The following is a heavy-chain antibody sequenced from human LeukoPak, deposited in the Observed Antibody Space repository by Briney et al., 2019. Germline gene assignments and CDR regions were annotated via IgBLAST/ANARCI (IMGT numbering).Heavy chain of an antibody. V-gene: IGHV3-74*01. D-gene: IGHD5-24*01. CDR1: GFTFSSYW. Sequence: PGGSLRLSCAASGFTFSSYWMHWVRQAPGKGLVWVSRINSDGSSTSYADSVKGRFTISRDNAKNTLYLQMNSLRAEDTAVYYCARVSRERWLQPYYFDYWGQGTLVTVSS. J-gene: IGHJ4*02. CDR2: INSDGSST. CDR3: ARVSRERWLQPYYFDY.